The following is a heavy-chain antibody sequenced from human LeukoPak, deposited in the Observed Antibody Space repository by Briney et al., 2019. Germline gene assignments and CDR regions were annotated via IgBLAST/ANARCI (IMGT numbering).Heavy chain of an antibody. CDR2: ISAYNGNT. J-gene: IGHJ4*02. Sequence: GASVKVSCTASGYTFTSYGISWGRQGPGQGVEWRGGISAYNGNTNHAQTLQGRVTMTTDTSTSTAYMELRSLRSHDTAVYYCARDISGEPLLDGAVDYWGQGTLVTVSS. V-gene: IGHV1-18*01. CDR1: GYTFTSYG. D-gene: IGHD1-14*01. CDR3: ARDISGEPLLDGAVDY.